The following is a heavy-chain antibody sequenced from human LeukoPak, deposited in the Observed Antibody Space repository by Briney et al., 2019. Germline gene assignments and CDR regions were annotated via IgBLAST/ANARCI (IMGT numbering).Heavy chain of an antibody. CDR3: ARGFPPGSGSRGSHAFDA. CDR1: EMSFSVYY. CDR2: ITYGGST. J-gene: IGHJ3*01. Sequence: PSETLSLTCALSEMSFSVYYWNCIPHSPGKGLEWIGEITYGGSTKYTPSLEGRGTILIDTSKNQFSLKLTSVTAADTAVYYCARGFPPGSGSRGSHAFDAWGQGTMVTVSS. D-gene: IGHD6-19*01. V-gene: IGHV4-34*01.